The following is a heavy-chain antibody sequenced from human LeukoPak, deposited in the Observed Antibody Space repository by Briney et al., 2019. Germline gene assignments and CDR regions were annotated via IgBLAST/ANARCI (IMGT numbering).Heavy chain of an antibody. CDR1: GGSFSGYY. V-gene: IGHV4-34*01. J-gene: IGHJ4*02. D-gene: IGHD3-22*01. CDR2: INHSGST. CDR3: ARGPLALPRTHYYDSSGYYY. Sequence: PSETLSLTCAVYGGSFSGYYWSWLRQPPGKGLEWIGEINHSGSTNYNPSLKSRVTISVDTSKNQFSLKLSSVTAADTAVYYCARGPLALPRTHYYDSSGYYYWGQGTLVTVSS.